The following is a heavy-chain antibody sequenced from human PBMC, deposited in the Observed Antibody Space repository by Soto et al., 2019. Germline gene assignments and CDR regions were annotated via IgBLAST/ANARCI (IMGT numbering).Heavy chain of an antibody. CDR3: ARPGGSGWFYFDS. V-gene: IGHV4-4*02. D-gene: IGHD6-13*01. CDR1: GDSISSDKW. CDR2: IHHSGNS. Sequence: SETLSLTCAVSGDSISSDKWWSWVRQPPGKGLEWIGEIHHSGNSNYNPSLKSRVIISVDKSKNQFSLKLSSVTDADTAVYYCARPGGSGWFYFDSWGQGSQVT. J-gene: IGHJ4*02.